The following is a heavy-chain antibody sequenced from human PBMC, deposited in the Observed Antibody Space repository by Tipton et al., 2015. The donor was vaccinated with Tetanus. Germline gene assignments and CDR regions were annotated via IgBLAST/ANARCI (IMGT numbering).Heavy chain of an antibody. D-gene: IGHD1/OR15-1a*01. CDR2: VSGPGGST. Sequence: SLRLSCAASGFTFGSYVMSWVRQAPGKGLEWVSSVSGPGGSTYYADSVKGRFTISRDNSKNTLSLQMNSLRAEDTAVYYCARGERSNWYNPCFDYWAQGTLVTASS. V-gene: IGHV3-23*01. CDR3: ARGERSNWYNPCFDY. J-gene: IGHJ4*02. CDR1: GFTFGSYV.